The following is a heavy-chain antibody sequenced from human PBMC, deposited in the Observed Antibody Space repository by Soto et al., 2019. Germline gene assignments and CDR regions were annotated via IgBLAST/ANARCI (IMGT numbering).Heavy chain of an antibody. CDR1: GGSISSGGYY. CDR2: IYYSGST. J-gene: IGHJ5*02. CDR3: ARVLTNYDFWSGYFGSWGEEFDP. D-gene: IGHD3-3*01. V-gene: IGHV4-31*03. Sequence: SETLSLTCTVSGGSISSGGYYWSWIRQHPGKGLEWIGYIYYSGSTYYNPSLKSRVTISVDTSKNQFSLKLSSVTAADTAVYYCARVLTNYDFWSGYFGSWGEEFDPWGQGTQVTVSS.